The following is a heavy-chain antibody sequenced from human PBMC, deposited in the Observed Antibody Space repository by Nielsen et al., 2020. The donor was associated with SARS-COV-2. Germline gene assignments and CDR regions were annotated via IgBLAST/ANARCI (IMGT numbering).Heavy chain of an antibody. CDR3: ARDPAGFSYDSSGQWSGGMDV. CDR2: ISYDRSNK. D-gene: IGHD3-22*01. Sequence: WIRQPPGKGLEWVAVISYDRSNKYYADSVKGRFTISRDNSKNTLYLQMNSLRAEDTAVYYCARDPAGFSYDSSGQWSGGMDVWGQGTTVTVSS. J-gene: IGHJ6*02. V-gene: IGHV3-30-3*01.